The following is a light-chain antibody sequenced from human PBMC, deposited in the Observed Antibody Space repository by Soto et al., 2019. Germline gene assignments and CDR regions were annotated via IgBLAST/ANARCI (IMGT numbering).Light chain of an antibody. CDR2: EVN. CDR1: SRDVGASDY. CDR3: LSHSGSSNV. Sequence: QSVLTQPPSASGSPGQSVAISCTGTSRDVGASDYVSWYQQHSGKAPKLLLYEVNKRPSGVPDRFSGSKSGNTASLTVSALPADDAADYYCLSHSGSSNVLGTGTKVTVL. J-gene: IGLJ1*01. V-gene: IGLV2-8*01.